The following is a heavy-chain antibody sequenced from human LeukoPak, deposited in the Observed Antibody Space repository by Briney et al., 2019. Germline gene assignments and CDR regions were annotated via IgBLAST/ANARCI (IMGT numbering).Heavy chain of an antibody. V-gene: IGHV3-53*01. D-gene: IGHD3-10*01. J-gene: IGHJ6*02. CDR1: GFTVSSNY. CDR2: IYSGGST. CDR3: ASIHSRFGESLGYYYYGMDV. Sequence: PGGSLRLSCAASGFTVSSNYMSWVRQAPGKGLEWVSVIYSGGSTYYADSVKGRFTISRDNSKNTLYLQMNSLRAEDTAVYYCASIHSRFGESLGYYYYGMDVWGQGTTVTVSS.